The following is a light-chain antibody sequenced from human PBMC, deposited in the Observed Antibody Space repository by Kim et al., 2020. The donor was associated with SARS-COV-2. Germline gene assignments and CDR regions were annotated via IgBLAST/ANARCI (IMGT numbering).Light chain of an antibody. J-gene: IGKJ4*01. CDR2: GAS. CDR1: QSLTNN. Sequence: VSPGESATLSCRASQSLTNNLAWYQQKPGQAPSLLIYGASTRATGTPARFSGSGSGTEFTLTISSLQSEDFAVYYCQQYNNWPLAFGGGTKVDIK. CDR3: QQYNNWPLA. V-gene: IGKV3-15*01.